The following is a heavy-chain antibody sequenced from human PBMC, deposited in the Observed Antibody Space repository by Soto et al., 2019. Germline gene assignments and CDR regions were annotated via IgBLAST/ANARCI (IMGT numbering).Heavy chain of an antibody. J-gene: IGHJ4*02. Sequence: QVQLVQSGAEVKKPGSSVKVSCKASGGTFSSYNISWVRQAPGQGLEWMGRIIPIIGIANYAQKFQCRVTITADNSTSTAYMELSSMRSEDTAVYYCAGGYEELFDYGGQGTLVTVSS. CDR3: AGGYEELFDY. CDR2: IIPIIGIA. V-gene: IGHV1-69*02. CDR1: GGTFSSYN. D-gene: IGHD5-18*01.